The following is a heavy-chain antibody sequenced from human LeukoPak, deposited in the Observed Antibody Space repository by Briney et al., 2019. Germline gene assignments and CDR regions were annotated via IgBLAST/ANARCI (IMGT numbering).Heavy chain of an antibody. Sequence: ASVKVSCKGSGYTFTGYYIHWVRLAPGQGLEWMGWINPNSGGTNYAQKFQGRVTMTRDTSISTAYMELSRLRSDDTAMYYCASLRLIDYWGQGTLVTVSS. D-gene: IGHD2-21*02. CDR1: GYTFTGYY. CDR2: INPNSGGT. J-gene: IGHJ4*02. CDR3: ASLRLIDY. V-gene: IGHV1-2*02.